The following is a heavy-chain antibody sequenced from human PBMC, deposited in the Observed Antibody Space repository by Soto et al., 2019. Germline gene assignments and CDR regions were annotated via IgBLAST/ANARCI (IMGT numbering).Heavy chain of an antibody. CDR2: ISFDGTKK. D-gene: IGHD3-9*01. CDR3: AREDAYRSRYINYGLDV. V-gene: IGHV3-30*04. CDR1: GFTFNSYA. J-gene: IGHJ6*02. Sequence: GGSLRLSCAASGFTFNSYALHWVRQAPGKGLEWVAVISFDGTKKYYSDSVKGRFTISRDNLKNTLYLQMNNLRVEDAALYFCAREDAYRSRYINYGLDVWGQGTTVTVPS.